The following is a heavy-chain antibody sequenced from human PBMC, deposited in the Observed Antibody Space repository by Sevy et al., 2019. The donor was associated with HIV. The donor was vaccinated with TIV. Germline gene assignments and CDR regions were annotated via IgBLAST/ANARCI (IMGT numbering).Heavy chain of an antibody. V-gene: IGHV3-49*03. CDR1: GFTFGDYA. Sequence: GGSLRLSCTASGFTFGDYAMSWFRQAPGKGLEWVGFIRSKAYGGTTEYAASVKGRFTISRDDSKSIAYLQMNSLKTEDTAVYYCTRGELERRGYCSGGSCYDGSDPWGQGTLVTVSS. D-gene: IGHD2-15*01. CDR2: IRSKAYGGTT. CDR3: TRGELERRGYCSGGSCYDGSDP. J-gene: IGHJ5*02.